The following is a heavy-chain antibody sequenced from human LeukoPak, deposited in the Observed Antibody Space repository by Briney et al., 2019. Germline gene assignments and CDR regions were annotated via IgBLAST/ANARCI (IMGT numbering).Heavy chain of an antibody. J-gene: IGHJ4*02. D-gene: IGHD4/OR15-4a*01. Sequence: GGSLRLSCAASEFTFNSYAMSWVRQAPGKGLEWVSAISSSGGSTYYADSVKGRFTISRDNSKNTLYLQMNSLRAEDTAVYYCARRAGAYSHPYDYWGQGTLVTVSS. CDR3: ARRAGAYSHPYDY. V-gene: IGHV3-23*01. CDR1: EFTFNSYA. CDR2: ISSSGGST.